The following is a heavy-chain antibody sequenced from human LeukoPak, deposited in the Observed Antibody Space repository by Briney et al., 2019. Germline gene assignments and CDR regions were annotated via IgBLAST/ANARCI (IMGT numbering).Heavy chain of an antibody. V-gene: IGHV3-7*01. CDR2: IKQDGTEK. Sequence: GGSLRLSCAASGFTFSSYWMSWVRQAPGKWLERVANIKQDGTEKYYVDSVKGRLTISRDNAKNSLYLQMNSLRAEDTAVYYCARDHCSGGSCYSLADAFDIWGQGTLVTVSS. D-gene: IGHD2-15*01. CDR1: GFTFSSYW. CDR3: ARDHCSGGSCYSLADAFDI. J-gene: IGHJ3*02.